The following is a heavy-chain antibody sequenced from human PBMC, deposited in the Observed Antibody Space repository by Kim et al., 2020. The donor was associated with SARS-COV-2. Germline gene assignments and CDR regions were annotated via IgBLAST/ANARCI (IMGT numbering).Heavy chain of an antibody. Sequence: GGSLRLSCAASGFTFSNAWMSWVRQAPGKGLEWVGRIKSKTDGGTTDYAAPVKGRFTISRDDSKNTLYLQMNSLKTEDTAVYYCTTGILWFREFSVPVNYYGMDVWGQGTTVTVSS. J-gene: IGHJ6*02. CDR2: IKSKTDGGTT. D-gene: IGHD3-10*01. CDR3: TTGILWFREFSVPVNYYGMDV. V-gene: IGHV3-15*01. CDR1: GFTFSNAW.